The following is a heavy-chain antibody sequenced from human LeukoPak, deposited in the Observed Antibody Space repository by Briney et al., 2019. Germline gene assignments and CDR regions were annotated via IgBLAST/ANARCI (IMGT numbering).Heavy chain of an antibody. Sequence: PGGSLRLSCAASGFTFSSYAMHWVRQAPGKGLEWVAVISYDGSNKYYADSVKGRFTISRDNSKNTLYPQMNSLRAEDTAVYYRARDSGGYGANWFDPWGQGTLVTVSS. CDR3: ARDSGGYGANWFDP. V-gene: IGHV3-30-3*01. CDR1: GFTFSSYA. J-gene: IGHJ5*02. D-gene: IGHD3-16*01. CDR2: ISYDGSNK.